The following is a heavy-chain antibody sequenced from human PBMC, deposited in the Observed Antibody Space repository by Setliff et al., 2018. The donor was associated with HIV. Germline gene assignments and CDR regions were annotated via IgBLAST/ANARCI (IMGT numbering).Heavy chain of an antibody. V-gene: IGHV3-23*01. CDR2: ISGSGGST. Sequence: GGSLRLSCAASGFILSSYVMSWVRQAPGKGLEWVSGISGSGGSTYYADSVKGRFTISRDNSKKMLYLQMNSLRAEDTAVYYCARPNYYDSSGSFDYWGQGTLVTVSS. J-gene: IGHJ4*02. CDR3: ARPNYYDSSGSFDY. D-gene: IGHD3-22*01. CDR1: GFILSSYV.